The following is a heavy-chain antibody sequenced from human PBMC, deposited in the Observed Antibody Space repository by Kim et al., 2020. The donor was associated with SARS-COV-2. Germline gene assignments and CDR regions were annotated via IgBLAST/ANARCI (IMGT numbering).Heavy chain of an antibody. V-gene: IGHV3-23*01. D-gene: IGHD3-22*01. Sequence: VKGRSTISRDNSKNTLYLQMNSLRAEDTAVYYCAKSERITMIVRITLIDYWGQGTLVTVSS. J-gene: IGHJ4*02. CDR3: AKSERITMIVRITLIDY.